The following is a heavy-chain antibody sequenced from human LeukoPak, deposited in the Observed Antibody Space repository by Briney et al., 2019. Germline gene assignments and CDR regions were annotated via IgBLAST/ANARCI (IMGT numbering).Heavy chain of an antibody. D-gene: IGHD1-26*01. CDR1: GFTVSSNY. CDR2: IYSGGST. Sequence: PGGSLRLSCAASGFTVSSNYMSWVRQAPGKGLEWVSVIYSGGSTYYADSVKGRFTISRDNSKNTLYLQMNSLRAEDTAVYYCARVGDSWTSYLGGRQFDYWGQGTLVTVSS. J-gene: IGHJ4*02. V-gene: IGHV3-53*01. CDR3: ARVGDSWTSYLGGRQFDY.